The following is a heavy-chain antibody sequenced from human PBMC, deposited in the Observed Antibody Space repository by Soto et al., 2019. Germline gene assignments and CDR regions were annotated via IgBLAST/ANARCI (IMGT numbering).Heavy chain of an antibody. V-gene: IGHV3-23*01. J-gene: IGHJ4*02. CDR3: TKEPKKSISHDY. CDR2: ISSSGGTT. D-gene: IGHD2-21*01. Sequence: EVQLLESGGGLVQPGGSLRLSCAASGLTFSEYAMSWVRQAPGKGLEWVSSISSSGGTTSYTDSVKGRFTISRDNSKNTLFLQMNGLRAEDTAIYYCTKEPKKSISHDYWGLGTLVTVSP. CDR1: GLTFSEYA.